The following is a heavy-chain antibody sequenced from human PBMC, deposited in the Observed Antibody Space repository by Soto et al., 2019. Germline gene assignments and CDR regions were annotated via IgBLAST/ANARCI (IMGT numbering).Heavy chain of an antibody. J-gene: IGHJ3*02. D-gene: IGHD3-22*01. CDR3: ARDWVNDSSGYYYGAAFDI. CDR2: IYNSGRGST. CDR1: GSSMTTYY. Sequence: PSETLSLTCSVSGSSMTTYYWHWIRQAPGKGLEWIGFIYNSGRGSTGSNPSLSSRVTFSIETSKNQFSLKLDSVTAADTAVYYCARDWVNDSSGYYYGAAFDIWGQGTMVTVSS. V-gene: IGHV4-59*01.